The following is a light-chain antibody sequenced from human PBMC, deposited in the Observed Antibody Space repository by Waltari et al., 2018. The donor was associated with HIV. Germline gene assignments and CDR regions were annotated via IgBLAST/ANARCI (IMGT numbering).Light chain of an antibody. Sequence: QSVLTQPPSASGTPGQRVTIPCSGGSSNIGRDTVNWYQHLPGTAPKLLIYNNNRRPSGVPDRFSGSKSGTPASLAIRGLQSEDEADYYCQVWDPSSDHVVFGGGTKLTVL. V-gene: IGLV1-44*01. CDR2: NNN. J-gene: IGLJ2*01. CDR1: SSNIGRDT. CDR3: QVWDPSSDHVV.